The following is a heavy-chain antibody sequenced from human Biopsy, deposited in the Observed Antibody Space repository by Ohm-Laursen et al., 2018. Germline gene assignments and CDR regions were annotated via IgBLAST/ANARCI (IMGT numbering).Heavy chain of an antibody. CDR2: FNSDGSST. J-gene: IGHJ2*01. D-gene: IGHD1-7*01. CDR1: GFTFSRYY. Sequence: SLRLSCAASGFTFSRYYMHWVRQAPGKGLVWVSRFNSDGSSTSYADSVKGRFTISRDNANNTLYLQMNSLRAEDTAVYYCARGGGGNSRDWYFDLWGRGTLVTVSS. V-gene: IGHV3-74*01. CDR3: ARGGGGNSRDWYFDL.